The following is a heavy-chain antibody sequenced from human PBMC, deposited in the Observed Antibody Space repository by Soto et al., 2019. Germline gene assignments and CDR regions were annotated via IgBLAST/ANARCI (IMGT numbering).Heavy chain of an antibody. CDR1: GFSLSTSGVG. D-gene: IGHD3-22*01. CDR2: IYWDDDK. V-gene: IGHV2-5*02. Sequence: QITLKESGPTLVKPTQTLTLTCTFSGFSLSTSGVGVGWIRQPPGKALEWLALIYWDDDKRYSPSLKSRLTITKDTSKTQVVLTMTNMDPVDTATYYCAHVPYDSSGYRYYYFDYWGQGTLVTVSS. CDR3: AHVPYDSSGYRYYYFDY. J-gene: IGHJ4*02.